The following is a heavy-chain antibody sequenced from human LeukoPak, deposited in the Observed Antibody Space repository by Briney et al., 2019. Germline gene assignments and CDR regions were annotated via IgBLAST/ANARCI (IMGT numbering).Heavy chain of an antibody. Sequence: PSETLSLTCTVSGGSISSYYWSWIRQPPGKGLGWIGYIYYSGSTNYNPSLESRVTISVDTSKNQFSLKLSSVTAADTAVYYCASSRDGDLRFDPWGQGTLVTVSS. CDR3: ASSRDGDLRFDP. CDR1: GGSISSYY. CDR2: IYYSGST. V-gene: IGHV4-59*08. J-gene: IGHJ5*02. D-gene: IGHD5-24*01.